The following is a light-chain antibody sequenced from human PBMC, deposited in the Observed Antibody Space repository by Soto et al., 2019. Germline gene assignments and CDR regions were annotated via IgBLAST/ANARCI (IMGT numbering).Light chain of an antibody. CDR2: DTF. CDR1: QSVSSY. Sequence: EIVLTQSPATLSLSPGERATLSRRASQSVSSYLAWYQQKPGQAPRLLIYDTFNRATGIPARFSGSGSGTDFTLTISSLEPEDFAFYYCQQRSNWPAFTFGQGTKLEIK. CDR3: QQRSNWPAFT. V-gene: IGKV3-11*01. J-gene: IGKJ2*01.